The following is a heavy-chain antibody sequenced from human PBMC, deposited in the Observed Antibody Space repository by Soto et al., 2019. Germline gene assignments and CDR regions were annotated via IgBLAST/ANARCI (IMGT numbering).Heavy chain of an antibody. Sequence: QVQLQESGPGLVKPSETLSLTCTVSGGSISRYYWSWIRQPPGKGLEWIGYIYYSGSTNYNPSLKSRVTISVDTSKTQCFLKLSSVTDSDTAVYYCAREWPNYGDYLGGMDVWGQGTTVTFSA. D-gene: IGHD4-17*01. CDR1: GGSISRYY. CDR2: IYYSGST. J-gene: IGHJ6*01. V-gene: IGHV4-59*01. CDR3: AREWPNYGDYLGGMDV.